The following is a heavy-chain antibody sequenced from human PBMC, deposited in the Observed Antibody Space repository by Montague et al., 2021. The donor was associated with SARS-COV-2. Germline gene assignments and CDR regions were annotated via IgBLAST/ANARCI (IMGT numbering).Heavy chain of an antibody. CDR3: ARDGYSSGWNGLHWFDP. Sequence: TLSLTCTVSIGSISSGSYYWSRIRLPAGQGLVWLGRLYTNGSTNYNPSLKSRVTISVDTSKNQFSLKLSSVTVADTAVYYCARDGYSSGWNGLHWFDPWGQGTRVTVSS. CDR2: LYTNGST. V-gene: IGHV4-61*02. J-gene: IGHJ5*02. CDR1: IGSISSGSYY. D-gene: IGHD6-25*01.